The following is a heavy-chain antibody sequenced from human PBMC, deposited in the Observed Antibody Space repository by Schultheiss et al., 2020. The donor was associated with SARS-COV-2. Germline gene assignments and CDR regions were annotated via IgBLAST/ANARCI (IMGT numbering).Heavy chain of an antibody. D-gene: IGHD5-18*01. CDR2: ITDSGGST. J-gene: IGHJ4*02. CDR1: GFTFSSYG. V-gene: IGHV3-NL1*01. CDR3: ARHSYGTIDY. Sequence: GESLKISCAASGFTFSSYGMHWVRQAPGKGLEWVSRITDSGGSTYYADSVKGRFTISRDNSKNTLYLQMNSLRAEDTAVYYCARHSYGTIDYWGQGTLVTVSS.